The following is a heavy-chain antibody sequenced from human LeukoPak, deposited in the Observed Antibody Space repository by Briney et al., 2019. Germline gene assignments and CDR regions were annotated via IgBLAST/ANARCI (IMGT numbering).Heavy chain of an antibody. D-gene: IGHD1-26*01. J-gene: IGHJ4*02. Sequence: SETLSLTCAVYGGSFSGYYWSWIRQPPGKGLEWIGEINHSGSTNYNPSLKSRVTISVAKNQFSLKLSSVTAADTAVYYCARVSWGVYGSYQEATHFDYWGQGTLVTVSS. V-gene: IGHV4-34*01. CDR3: ARVSWGVYGSYQEATHFDY. CDR2: INHSGST. CDR1: GGSFSGYY.